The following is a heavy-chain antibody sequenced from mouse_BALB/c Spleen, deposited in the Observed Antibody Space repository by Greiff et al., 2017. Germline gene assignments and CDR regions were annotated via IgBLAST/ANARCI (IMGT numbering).Heavy chain of an antibody. CDR3: VRDPRDYYAMDY. J-gene: IGHJ4*01. V-gene: IGHV2-9-2*01. Sequence: QVQLKESGPGLVAPSQSLSITCTVSGFSLTSYDISWIRQPPGKGLEWLGVIWTGGGTNYNSAFMSRLSISKDNSKSQVFLKMNSLQTDDTAIYYCVRDPRDYYAMDYWGRGTSVTVSS. CDR2: IWTGGGT. CDR1: GFSLTSYD.